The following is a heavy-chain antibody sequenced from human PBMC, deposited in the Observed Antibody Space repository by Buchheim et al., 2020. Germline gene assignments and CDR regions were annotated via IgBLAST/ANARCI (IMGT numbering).Heavy chain of an antibody. CDR2: ISYDGSNK. D-gene: IGHD3-3*01. CDR3: AKTLFGVVKYYMDV. Sequence: QVQLVESGGGVVQPGRSLRLSCAASGFTFSSYGMHWVRQAPGKGLEWVAVISYDGSNKYYADSVKGRFTISRDTSKNTLYLQMNSLRAEDTAVYYCAKTLFGVVKYYMDVWGKGTT. J-gene: IGHJ6*03. V-gene: IGHV3-30*18. CDR1: GFTFSSYG.